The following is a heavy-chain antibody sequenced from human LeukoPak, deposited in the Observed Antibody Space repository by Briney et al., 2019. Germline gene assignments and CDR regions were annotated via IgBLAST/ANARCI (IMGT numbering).Heavy chain of an antibody. CDR2: IYSGGST. CDR3: ARGKSIAARIFDY. Sequence: PGGSLRLSCAASGFTVSSNYMSWVRQAPGKGLEWVSVIYSGGSTYYADSVKGRFTISRDNSKNTLYLQMNSLRAEDTAVYYCARGKSIAARIFDYWGQGTLVTVSS. D-gene: IGHD6-6*01. CDR1: GFTVSSNY. V-gene: IGHV3-66*01. J-gene: IGHJ4*02.